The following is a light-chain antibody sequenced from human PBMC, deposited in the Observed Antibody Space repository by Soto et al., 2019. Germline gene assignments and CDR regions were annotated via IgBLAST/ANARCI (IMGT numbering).Light chain of an antibody. CDR1: QNVKTR. Sequence: EKVMTQSPAALPVSPGERATLSCRASQNVKTRLAWYQQKPGQAPRLLIYDAFTRATGIPARFSGSASGTDFTLTISSLQSEDFAVYYSQQYDEWPLTFGGGTKVDIK. V-gene: IGKV3-15*01. CDR2: DAF. J-gene: IGKJ4*01. CDR3: QQYDEWPLT.